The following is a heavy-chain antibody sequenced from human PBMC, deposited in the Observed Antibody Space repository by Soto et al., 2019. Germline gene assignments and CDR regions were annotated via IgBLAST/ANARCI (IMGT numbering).Heavy chain of an antibody. Sequence: QVQLVQSGAEVKKPGASVKVSCKASGYTFTSYGISWVRQAPGQGLEWMGWIRAYNGNTNYAQKLQGRVTMTTDTTKSTAYMEPRSLRSVGTAVYYCARDLPPEDYWGQGTLVTVSS. CDR3: ARDLPPEDY. CDR1: GYTFTSYG. J-gene: IGHJ4*02. CDR2: IRAYNGNT. V-gene: IGHV1-18*01.